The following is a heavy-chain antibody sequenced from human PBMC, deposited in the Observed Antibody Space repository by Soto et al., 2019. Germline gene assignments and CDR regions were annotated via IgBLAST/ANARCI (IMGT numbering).Heavy chain of an antibody. CDR1: GFTLPTYA. Sequence: GGSLRLSCAASGFTLPTYAMTWVRQPPGKGLEWVSSMNGAATSTSYADSVKGRFTTSRDTSRNTLYLDMRILRPEDTAVYYCARGGADHYNYGLDVWGQGTTVTV. D-gene: IGHD3-10*01. V-gene: IGHV3-23*05. CDR3: ARGGADHYNYGLDV. J-gene: IGHJ6*02. CDR2: MNGAATST.